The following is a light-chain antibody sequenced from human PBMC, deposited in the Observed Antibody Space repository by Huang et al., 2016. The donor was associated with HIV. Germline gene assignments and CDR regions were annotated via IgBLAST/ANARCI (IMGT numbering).Light chain of an antibody. V-gene: IGKV3-15*01. J-gene: IGKJ1*01. CDR2: GAS. CDR1: QSVNTN. CDR3: QQYNNWLPWT. Sequence: EIVMTQSPATLSVSPGERATLSCRASQSVNTNLAWYQQKPGQAPRLRIYGASTRATDVPGRFSGSGSGTEFTLTISSLQSEDFAVYFCQQYNNWLPWTFGQGTKVEIK.